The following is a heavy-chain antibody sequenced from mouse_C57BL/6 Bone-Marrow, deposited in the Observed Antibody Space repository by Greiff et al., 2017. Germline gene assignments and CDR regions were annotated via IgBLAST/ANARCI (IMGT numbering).Heavy chain of an antibody. V-gene: IGHV1-72*01. Sequence: QVQPQQPGAELVKPGASVKLSCKASGYTFTSYWMHWVKQRPGRGLEWTGRIDPNSGGTKYNEKFKSKATLTVDKPSSSAYMQLSSLTSEDSAVYYCARSPTAQATAWFAYWGQGTLVTVSA. CDR2: IDPNSGGT. J-gene: IGHJ3*01. CDR1: GYTFTSYW. D-gene: IGHD3-2*02. CDR3: ARSPTAQATAWFAY.